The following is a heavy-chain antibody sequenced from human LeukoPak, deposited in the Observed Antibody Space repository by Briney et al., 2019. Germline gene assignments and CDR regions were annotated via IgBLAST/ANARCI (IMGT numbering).Heavy chain of an antibody. CDR3: ARGIAAAGRPFYYYYYYMDV. CDR1: GGSISSYY. V-gene: IGHV4-59*01. J-gene: IGHJ6*03. Sequence: SETLSLTCTVSGGSISSYYWSWIRQPPGKGLEWIGYIYYSGSTNYNPSLKSRVTISVDTSKNQFSLKLSSVTAADTAVYYCARGIAAAGRPFYYYYYYMDVWGKGTTVTVSS. CDR2: IYYSGST. D-gene: IGHD6-13*01.